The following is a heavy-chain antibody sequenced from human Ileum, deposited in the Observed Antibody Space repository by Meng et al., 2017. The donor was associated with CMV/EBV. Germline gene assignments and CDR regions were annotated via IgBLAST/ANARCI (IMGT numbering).Heavy chain of an antibody. CDR3: TTDSLYGVWCPDY. D-gene: IGHD2-8*01. CDR1: GFTFSDVW. J-gene: IGHJ4*02. CDR2: VFSKADGGTT. V-gene: IGHV3-15*01. Sequence: GESLKISCAASGFTFSDVWMSGVRLAPGKGLEWVGRVFSKADGGTTVYAATGKGRFTIARDESNNTVLLKMNSLKTEDTAVYYCTTDSLYGVWCPDYWGQGTLVTVSS.